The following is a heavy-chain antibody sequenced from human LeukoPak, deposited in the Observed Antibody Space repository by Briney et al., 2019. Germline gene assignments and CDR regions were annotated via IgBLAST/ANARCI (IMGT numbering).Heavy chain of an antibody. Sequence: GGSLRLSCAASEFDFSTHAMTWVRQAPGKGLEWVPAISISGTKTYYADSVKGRFTISRDNSKNTLYLQMYSLRAEDTAVYYCANEIRPNDYWGQGTLVTVSS. D-gene: IGHD4-17*01. V-gene: IGHV3-23*01. CDR2: ISISGTKT. CDR1: EFDFSTHA. CDR3: ANEIRPNDY. J-gene: IGHJ4*02.